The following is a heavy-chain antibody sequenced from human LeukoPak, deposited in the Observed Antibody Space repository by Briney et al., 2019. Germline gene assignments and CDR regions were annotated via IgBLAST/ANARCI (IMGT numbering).Heavy chain of an antibody. CDR3: ARRYSSSSPWDDY. Sequence: ASVKVSCKASGGTLSSYAISWVRQAPGQGLEWMGRIIPILGIANYAQKLQGRVTMTTDTSTSTAYMELRSLRSDDTAVYYCARRYSSSSPWDDYWGQGTLVTVSS. CDR1: GGTLSSYA. CDR2: IIPILGIA. J-gene: IGHJ4*02. V-gene: IGHV1-69*04. D-gene: IGHD6-6*01.